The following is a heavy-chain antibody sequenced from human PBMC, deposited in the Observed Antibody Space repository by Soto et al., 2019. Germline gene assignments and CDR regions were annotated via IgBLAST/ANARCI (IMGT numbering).Heavy chain of an antibody. Sequence: QVQLVESGGGVVQPGRSLRLSCAASGFTFSTYVMHWVRQAPGKGLEWVAVISTDGSNKHYADSVKGRFTISRDNSKNTLYLQMSSLRAEDTAVYYCARSYCGDDCALDYWGQGTLVTVSS. CDR1: GFTFSTYV. V-gene: IGHV3-30-3*01. CDR3: ARSYCGDDCALDY. J-gene: IGHJ4*02. D-gene: IGHD2-21*02. CDR2: ISTDGSNK.